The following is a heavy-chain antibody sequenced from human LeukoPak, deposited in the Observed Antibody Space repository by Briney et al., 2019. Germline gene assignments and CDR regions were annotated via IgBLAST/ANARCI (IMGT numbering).Heavy chain of an antibody. CDR1: GYTFNSYG. CDR2: ISAHNGNT. D-gene: IGHD6-19*01. CDR3: ARDKGTVATYYYYMDV. V-gene: IGHV1-18*01. J-gene: IGHJ6*03. Sequence: ASVKVSCKASGYTFNSYGISWVRQAPGQGLEWMGWISAHNGNTNYEEKVQGRVTMTTDTSTSTAYMELRSLRSDDTAVYYCARDKGTVATYYYYMDVWGKGTTVTVSS.